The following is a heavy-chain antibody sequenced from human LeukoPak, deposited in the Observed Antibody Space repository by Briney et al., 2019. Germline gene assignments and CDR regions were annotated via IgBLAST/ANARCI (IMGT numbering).Heavy chain of an antibody. V-gene: IGHV3-30-3*01. J-gene: IGHJ3*02. CDR2: ISYDGSNK. D-gene: IGHD6-13*01. CDR1: GFTFSSYA. Sequence: PGRSLRLSCAASGFTFSSYAMRWVRQAPGKGLEWVAVISYDGSNKYYADSVKGRFTISRDNSKNTLYLQMNSLRAEDTAVYYCARVQLTDIAAAGGAFDIWGQGTMVTVSS. CDR3: ARVQLTDIAAAGGAFDI.